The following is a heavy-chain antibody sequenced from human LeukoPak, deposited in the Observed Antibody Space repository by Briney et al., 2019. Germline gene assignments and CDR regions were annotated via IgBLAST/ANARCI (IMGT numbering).Heavy chain of an antibody. J-gene: IGHJ4*02. D-gene: IGHD3-10*01. Sequence: GSSVKLSCKASGGTFTSYAISWVRHAPGQGLEWMGRIIPILGIANYAQKFQGRVTINADKSTSTAYMELSSLRSEDTAVYYCARRVAYGGEGSDYWGQGTLVTVSS. CDR2: IIPILGIA. V-gene: IGHV1-69*04. CDR1: GGTFTSYA. CDR3: ARRVAYGGEGSDY.